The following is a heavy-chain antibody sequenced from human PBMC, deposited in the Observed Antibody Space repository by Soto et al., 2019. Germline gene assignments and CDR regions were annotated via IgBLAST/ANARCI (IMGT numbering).Heavy chain of an antibody. V-gene: IGHV1-69*02. Sequence: QVQLVQSGAEVEKPGSSVKVSCKASGGSFSSHTISWVRQAPGQGLEWMGRIIPILSITDYAQNFQGRVTLTTDKATSTAYMELYSLRSEDTAVYYCGVARYDSRSYYHGMDVWGQGTTVTVSS. D-gene: IGHD3-22*01. CDR2: IIPILSIT. J-gene: IGHJ6*02. CDR3: GVARYDSRSYYHGMDV. CDR1: GGSFSSHT.